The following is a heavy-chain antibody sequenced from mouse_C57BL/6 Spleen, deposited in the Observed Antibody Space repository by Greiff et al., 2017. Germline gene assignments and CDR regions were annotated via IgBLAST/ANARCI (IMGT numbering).Heavy chain of an antibody. Sequence: QVQLQQSGAELVKPGASVKISCKASGYAFSSYCMNWVKQRPGKGLEWIGQMYPGDGDTNYNGKFKGKATLTADKSSSTAYMQLSSLTSEDSAVYFCAGEDAAQATGFAYWGQGTLVTVSA. CDR3: AGEDAAQATGFAY. V-gene: IGHV1-80*01. CDR1: GYAFSSYC. D-gene: IGHD3-2*02. CDR2: MYPGDGDT. J-gene: IGHJ3*01.